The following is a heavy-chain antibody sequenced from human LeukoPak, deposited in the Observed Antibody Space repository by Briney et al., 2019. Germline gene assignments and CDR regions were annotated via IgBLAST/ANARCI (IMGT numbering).Heavy chain of an antibody. Sequence: SETLSLTCTVSGGSISSYYWSWIRQPPGKGLEWIGYIYYSGSTNYNPSLKSRVTISVDMSKNQFSLKLSSVTAADTAVYYCARARTSNTYYYGSGSYFDYWGQGTLVTVSS. D-gene: IGHD3-10*01. CDR3: ARARTSNTYYYGSGSYFDY. CDR1: GGSISSYY. CDR2: IYYSGST. J-gene: IGHJ4*02. V-gene: IGHV4-59*01.